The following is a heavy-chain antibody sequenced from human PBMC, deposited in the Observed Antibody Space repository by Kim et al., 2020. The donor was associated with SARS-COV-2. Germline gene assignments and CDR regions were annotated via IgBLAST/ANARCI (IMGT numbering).Heavy chain of an antibody. V-gene: IGHV3-53*01. J-gene: IGHJ4*02. CDR2: IYSGGST. CDR1: GFTVSSNY. Sequence: GGSLRLSCAASGFTVSSNYMSWVRQAPGKGLEWVSVIYSGGSTYYADSVKGRFTISRDNSKNALYLQMNSLRAEDTAVYYCARVQGSSPYFDYWGQGTLVTVSS. D-gene: IGHD6-13*01. CDR3: ARVQGSSPYFDY.